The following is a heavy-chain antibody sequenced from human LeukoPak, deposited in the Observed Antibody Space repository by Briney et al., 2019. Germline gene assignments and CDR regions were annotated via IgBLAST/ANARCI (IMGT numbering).Heavy chain of an antibody. Sequence: PSETLSLTCTVSGGSISSGDYYWSWIRRPPGKGLEWIGYIYYSGSTYYNPSLKSRVTISVDTSKNQFSLKLSSVTAADTAVYYCARAGRLLSYRQRWFDPWGQGTLVTVSS. J-gene: IGHJ5*02. V-gene: IGHV4-30-4*01. CDR1: GGSISSGDYY. CDR2: IYYSGST. CDR3: ARAGRLLSYRQRWFDP. D-gene: IGHD1-1*01.